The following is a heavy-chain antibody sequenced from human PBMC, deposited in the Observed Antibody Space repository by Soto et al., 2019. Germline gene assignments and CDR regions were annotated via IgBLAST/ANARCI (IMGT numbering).Heavy chain of an antibody. CDR1: GGSISSYY. Sequence: SETLSLTCTVSGGSISSYYWSWIRQPPGKGLEWFGYIYYSGSTNYNTSLKSRVTISVDTSKKQFSLKLSSVTAAATAVYSCAREPMGIAAPYFDYWGQGTLVNVSS. CDR3: AREPMGIAAPYFDY. J-gene: IGHJ4*02. V-gene: IGHV4-59*12. D-gene: IGHD6-13*01. CDR2: IYYSGST.